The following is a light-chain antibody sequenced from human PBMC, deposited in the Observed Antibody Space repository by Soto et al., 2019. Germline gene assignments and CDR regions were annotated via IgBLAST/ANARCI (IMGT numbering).Light chain of an antibody. CDR3: QHYGESSST. CDR1: QTITYNF. J-gene: IGKJ4*01. V-gene: IGKV3D-20*01. Sequence: IVLTQSPGTLSLSPGEVATLSCGASQTITYNFLAWYQKKPGLAPRLLVYDASNRATGITDRYSGSGSGTDFTLTISTLEPEDFAVYYCQHYGESSSTFGGGTRVEI. CDR2: DAS.